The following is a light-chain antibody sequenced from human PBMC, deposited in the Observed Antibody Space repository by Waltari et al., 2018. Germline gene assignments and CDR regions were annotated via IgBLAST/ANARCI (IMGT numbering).Light chain of an antibody. CDR3: QQRSDWWT. J-gene: IGKJ1*01. CDR2: DAS. Sequence: EIVLTQSPATLSLSPGERATLSCRASQSVSTYLAWYQQRPGQAPRLLISDASSRATGIPARFSGSGSGTDFTLTISSLEPEDFAVYYCQQRSDWWTVGQGTKVEVK. V-gene: IGKV3-11*01. CDR1: QSVSTY.